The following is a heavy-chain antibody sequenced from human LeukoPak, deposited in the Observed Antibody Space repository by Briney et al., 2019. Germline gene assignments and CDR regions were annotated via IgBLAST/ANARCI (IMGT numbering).Heavy chain of an antibody. J-gene: IGHJ4*02. Sequence: PGESLKISCKGSGYSFTTYWIGWVRQMPGKGLEWMGIIYPGDSDTRYSPSFQGQVTISADKSISTAYLQWSSLKASDTAMYYCARAGWASSWSHYFDYWGQGTLVAVSS. CDR2: IYPGDSDT. V-gene: IGHV5-51*01. CDR3: ARAGWASSWSHYFDY. D-gene: IGHD6-13*01. CDR1: GYSFTTYW.